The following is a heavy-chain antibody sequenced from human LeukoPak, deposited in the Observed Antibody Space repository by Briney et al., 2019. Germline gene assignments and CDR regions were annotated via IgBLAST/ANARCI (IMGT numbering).Heavy chain of an antibody. CDR2: ISDVGSNK. CDR3: ARSNMADFDY. D-gene: IGHD2/OR15-2a*01. Sequence: PGRSLRLSCAASGFTFSSSALHWVRQAPGKGLEWVSVISDVGSNKYYADSVKGRFTISRDNSKNTLYLQMNSLRAEDTAVYYCARSNMADFDYWGQGTLVTVSS. V-gene: IGHV3-30*04. J-gene: IGHJ4*02. CDR1: GFTFSSSA.